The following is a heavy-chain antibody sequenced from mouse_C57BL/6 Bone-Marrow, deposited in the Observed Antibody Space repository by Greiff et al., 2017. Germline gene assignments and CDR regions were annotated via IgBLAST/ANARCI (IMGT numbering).Heavy chain of an antibody. CDR2: IDPENGDT. D-gene: IGHD1-1*01. J-gene: IGHJ3*01. CDR3: TIYYYGSWFAY. V-gene: IGHV14-4*01. Sequence: LVESGAELVRPGASVKLSCTASGFNIKDDYMHWVKQRPEQGLEWIGWIDPENGDTEYASKFQGKATITADTSSNTAYLQLSSLTSEDTAVYYCTIYYYGSWFAYWGQGTLVTVSA. CDR1: GFNIKDDY.